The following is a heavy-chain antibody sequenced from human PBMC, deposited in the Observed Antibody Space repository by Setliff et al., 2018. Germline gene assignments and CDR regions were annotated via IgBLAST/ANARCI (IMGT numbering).Heavy chain of an antibody. Sequence: GESLKISCKGSGYRFSSHWIGWLRQMPGKGLEWMGIIYPGDSDTRYSPSFQGQVTISADKSISTAYLQWSSLKASDTAMYYCASSSGSSSNDAFDIWGQGTTVTVSS. CDR2: IYPGDSDT. D-gene: IGHD1-26*01. CDR1: GYRFSSHW. J-gene: IGHJ3*02. CDR3: ASSSGSSSNDAFDI. V-gene: IGHV5-51*01.